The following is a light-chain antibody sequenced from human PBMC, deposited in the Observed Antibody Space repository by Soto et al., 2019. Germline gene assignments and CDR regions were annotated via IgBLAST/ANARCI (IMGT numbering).Light chain of an antibody. Sequence: DFQMPQSPSSVSASVGDRVTITCRASQAISTWLAWYQQKPGKAPKLLIYAASNSQTGVPSRFSGSGSGTDFTLTISSLQPEDFATYYCQQANSFPRTFGQGTKVEIK. CDR2: AAS. J-gene: IGKJ1*01. CDR3: QQANSFPRT. V-gene: IGKV1D-12*01. CDR1: QAISTW.